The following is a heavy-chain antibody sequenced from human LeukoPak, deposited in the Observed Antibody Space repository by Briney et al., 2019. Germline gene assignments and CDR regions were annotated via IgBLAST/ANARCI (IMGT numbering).Heavy chain of an antibody. CDR1: GFTFSSYA. D-gene: IGHD6-13*01. J-gene: IGHJ5*02. CDR3: AKDRAAAAVPYNWFDP. Sequence: GGSLRLSCAASGFTFSSYAMSWVRQAPGKGLEWVSTLSGTGGSTYYADSVKGRFTISRDNSKNTLYLQMNSLRAEDTAVYNCAKDRAAAAVPYNWFDPWGQGTLVTVSS. V-gene: IGHV3-23*01. CDR2: LSGTGGST.